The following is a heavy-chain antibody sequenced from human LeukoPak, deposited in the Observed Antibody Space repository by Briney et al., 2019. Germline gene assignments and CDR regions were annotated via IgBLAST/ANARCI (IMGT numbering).Heavy chain of an antibody. V-gene: IGHV1-58*02. D-gene: IGHD5-18*01. CDR3: AASGYSYGGDYFDY. J-gene: IGHJ4*02. CDR2: IVVGSGNT. CDR1: GFTFTSSA. Sequence: SVKVSCKASGFTFTSSAMQWVRQARGQRLEWIGWIVVGSGNTNYAQKFQERATITRDMSTSTAYMELSSLRSEDTAVYYCAASGYSYGGDYFDYWGQGTLVTVSS.